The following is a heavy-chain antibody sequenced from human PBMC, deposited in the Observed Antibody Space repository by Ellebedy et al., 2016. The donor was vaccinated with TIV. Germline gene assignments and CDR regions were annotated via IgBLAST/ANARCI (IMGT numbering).Heavy chain of an antibody. CDR3: ARSSSGSYHLVPFDY. CDR2: ISTYKGNT. J-gene: IGHJ4*02. V-gene: IGHV1-18*01. CDR1: GYTFTSYG. Sequence: ASVKVSXXASGYTFTSYGIRWVRQAPGQGLDWMGWISTYKGNTKYAQKFQGRVTMTTDTSTSTAYMELRSLRSDDTAVYYCARSSSGSYHLVPFDYWGQGTLVTVSS. D-gene: IGHD1-26*01.